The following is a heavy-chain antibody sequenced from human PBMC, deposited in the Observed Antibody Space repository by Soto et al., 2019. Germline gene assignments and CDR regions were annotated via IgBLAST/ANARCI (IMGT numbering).Heavy chain of an antibody. Sequence: GGSLRLSCAASGFTFSNYAMSWVRQAPGKGLEWVSGISGSGGSTYYADSVKGRFTISRDDSKNTLYLQMNGLRAEDTALYFCTKGYCSTTSCYLLDCWGQGTLVTVSS. D-gene: IGHD2-2*01. J-gene: IGHJ4*02. CDR2: ISGSGGST. V-gene: IGHV3-23*01. CDR1: GFTFSNYA. CDR3: TKGYCSTTSCYLLDC.